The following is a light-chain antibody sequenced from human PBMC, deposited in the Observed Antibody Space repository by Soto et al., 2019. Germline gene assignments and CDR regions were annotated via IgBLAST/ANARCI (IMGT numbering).Light chain of an antibody. V-gene: IGKV3-15*01. CDR2: GAS. J-gene: IGKJ1*01. CDR3: QQYNNRPRP. CDR1: ETIRGL. Sequence: EVVFSQSAATVSLSQGERATLSCRASETIRGLLAWYRQIPGQPPRLLIYGASTRATGIPARFSGSGSGTEFTLTINSLQSEDFAVYYCQQYNNRPRPFGQGTKV.